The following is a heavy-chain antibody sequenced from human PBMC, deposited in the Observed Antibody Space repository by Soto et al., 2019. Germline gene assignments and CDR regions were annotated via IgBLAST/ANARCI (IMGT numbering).Heavy chain of an antibody. CDR3: TTDSYSTIIIVRFDY. V-gene: IGHV3-15*07. CDR2: IKSKTDGGTT. CDR1: GFTFSNAW. D-gene: IGHD3-22*01. Sequence: PGGSQRLSCTASGFTFSNAWINWVRQAPGKGLEWVGRIKSKTDGGTTDYAAPVKGRFAISRDDSNNMVYLQMNSLKIEDTAVYYCTTDSYSTIIIVRFDYWGHGTLVTVSS. J-gene: IGHJ4*01.